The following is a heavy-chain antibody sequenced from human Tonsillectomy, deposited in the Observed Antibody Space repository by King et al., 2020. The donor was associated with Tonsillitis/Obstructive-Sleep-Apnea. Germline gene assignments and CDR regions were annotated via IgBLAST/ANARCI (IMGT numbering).Heavy chain of an antibody. CDR2: ISYDGSNK. J-gene: IGHJ3*02. D-gene: IGHD3-10*01. CDR3: AKASNYGSGMFSRMRSGAFDI. CDR1: GFTFSSYG. Sequence: VQLVESGGGVVQPGRSLRLSCAASGFTFSSYGMYWVRQAPGKGLEWVAVISYDGSNKYHADSVKGRFNISRDNSKKTLYLQMNSLRVEDTAVYYCAKASNYGSGMFSRMRSGAFDIWGQGTMVTVS. V-gene: IGHV3-30*18.